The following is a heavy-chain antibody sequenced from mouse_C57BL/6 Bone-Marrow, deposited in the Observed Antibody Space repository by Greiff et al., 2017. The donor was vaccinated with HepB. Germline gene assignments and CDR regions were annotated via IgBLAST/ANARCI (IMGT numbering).Heavy chain of an antibody. CDR2: INPSTGGT. D-gene: IGHD2-3*01. Sequence: EVHLVESGPELVKPGASVKISCKASGYSFTGYYMNWVKQSPEKSLEWIGEINPSTGGTTYNQKFKAKATLTVDKSSSTAYMQLKSLTSEDSAVYYCARDGYYVLWYFDVWGTGTTVTVSS. J-gene: IGHJ1*03. V-gene: IGHV1-42*01. CDR1: GYSFTGYY. CDR3: ARDGYYVLWYFDV.